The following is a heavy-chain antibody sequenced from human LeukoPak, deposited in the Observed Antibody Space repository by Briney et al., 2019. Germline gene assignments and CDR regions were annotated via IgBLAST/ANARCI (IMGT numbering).Heavy chain of an antibody. CDR2: IYISGGT. Sequence: SETLSLTCTVSGDSISTYDWSWIRRPAGKGLEWIGRIYISGGTNYNPSLKSRVTMSVDTSKNQFSLKLSSVTAADTAVYYCARAKTYFYDTSGIGTFDIWGQGTMVTVSS. CDR3: ARAKTYFYDTSGIGTFDI. CDR1: GDSISTYD. J-gene: IGHJ3*02. D-gene: IGHD3-22*01. V-gene: IGHV4-4*07.